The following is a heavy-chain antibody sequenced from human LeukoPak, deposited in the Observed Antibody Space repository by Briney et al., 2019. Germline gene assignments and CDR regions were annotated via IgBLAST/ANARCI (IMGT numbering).Heavy chain of an antibody. CDR1: GFTVSSNY. CDR3: ARATTVITTFDY. CDR2: LYSGGNT. Sequence: GGSLRLSCAASGFTVSSNYMSWVRQAPGKGLEWVSALYSGGNTYYADSVKGRFTISSDNSKNTLYLQMNSLRAEDTAVYYCARATTVITTFDYWGQGTLVTVYS. D-gene: IGHD4-11*01. V-gene: IGHV3-53*01. J-gene: IGHJ4*02.